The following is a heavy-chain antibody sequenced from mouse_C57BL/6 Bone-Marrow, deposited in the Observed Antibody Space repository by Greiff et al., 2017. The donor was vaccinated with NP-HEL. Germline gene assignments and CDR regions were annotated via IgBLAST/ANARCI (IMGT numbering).Heavy chain of an antibody. CDR2: IHPNSGST. J-gene: IGHJ4*01. CDR3: AGGNYDYYAMDY. Sequence: VQLQQSGPELVKPGASVKISCKASGYSFTGYYMNWVKQSPEKSLEWIGMIHPNSGSTNYNEKFKSKATLTVDKSSSTAYMQLSSLTSEDSAVYYCAGGNYDYYAMDYWGQGTSVTVSS. D-gene: IGHD2-1*01. CDR1: GYSFTGYY. V-gene: IGHV1-42*01.